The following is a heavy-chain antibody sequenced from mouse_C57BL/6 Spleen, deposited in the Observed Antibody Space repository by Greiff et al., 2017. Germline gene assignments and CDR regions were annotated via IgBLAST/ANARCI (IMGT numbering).Heavy chain of an antibody. J-gene: IGHJ4*01. Sequence: DVKLVESVAELVRPGASVKLSCTASGFNIKNTYMHWVKQRPEQGLEWIGRIDPANGNTKYAPKFQGKATITADTSSNTAYLQLSSLTSEDTAIYYCARDGYDVGNAMDYWGQGTSVTVSS. V-gene: IGHV14-3*01. CDR3: ARDGYDVGNAMDY. CDR2: IDPANGNT. D-gene: IGHD2-2*01. CDR1: GFNIKNTY.